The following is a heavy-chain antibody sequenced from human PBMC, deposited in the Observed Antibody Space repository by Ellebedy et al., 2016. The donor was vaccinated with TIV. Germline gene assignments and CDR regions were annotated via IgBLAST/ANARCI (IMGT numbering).Heavy chain of an antibody. D-gene: IGHD3-10*01. CDR2: ISSSSSYT. J-gene: IGHJ3*02. V-gene: IGHV3-11*06. CDR1: GFTFSDYY. CDR3: ARDHSGSLGYGAFDI. Sequence: GESLKISCAASGFTFSDYYMSWIRQAPGKGLDWVSYISSSSSYTNYADSVKGRFTISRDNAKNSLYLQMNSLRAEDTAVYYCARDHSGSLGYGAFDIWGQGTMVTVSS.